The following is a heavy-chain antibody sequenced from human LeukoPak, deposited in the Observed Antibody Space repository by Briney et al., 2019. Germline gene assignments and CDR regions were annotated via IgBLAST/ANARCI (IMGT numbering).Heavy chain of an antibody. J-gene: IGHJ4*02. CDR3: ARDYSSAWTFDY. CDR1: GGSINTDD. CDR2: IYSGGST. Sequence: PSETLSLTCNFSGGSINTDDWSWIRQPAGKGLEWIGRIYSGGSTNCNPSLKSRVTISIDKSKSQHYLKLNSLTAADTAVYYCARDYSSAWTFDYWGQGTLVTVSS. V-gene: IGHV4-4*07. D-gene: IGHD6-19*01.